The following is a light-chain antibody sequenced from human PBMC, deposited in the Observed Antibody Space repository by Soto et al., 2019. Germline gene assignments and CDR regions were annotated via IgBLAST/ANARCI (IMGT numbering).Light chain of an antibody. V-gene: IGLV3-21*02. CDR3: QVWDTSSDHPVV. CDR1: SIGSKS. CDR2: EDS. J-gene: IGLJ2*01. Sequence: SYELTQPPSVSVAPGQTARITCEGNSIGSKSVHWYQQRPGQAPAVVVYEDSDRPSGSPERFSGSNSGDTATLTIIGVEGGDEADYYCQVWDTSSDHPVVFGGGTKLTVL.